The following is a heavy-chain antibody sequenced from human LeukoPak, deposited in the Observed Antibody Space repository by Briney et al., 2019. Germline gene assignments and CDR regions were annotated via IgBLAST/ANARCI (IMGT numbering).Heavy chain of an antibody. CDR3: AKDGGY. V-gene: IGHV3-23*01. Sequence: GGSLRLSCVASGFTFSTYAMIWVRQAPGKGLEWVSAISNTGDNTYYADSVKGRFSISRDNSKNTVYLQMSGLRAEDTAVYYCAKDGGYWGQGTLVTVS. J-gene: IGHJ4*02. CDR1: GFTFSTYA. D-gene: IGHD3-3*01. CDR2: ISNTGDNT.